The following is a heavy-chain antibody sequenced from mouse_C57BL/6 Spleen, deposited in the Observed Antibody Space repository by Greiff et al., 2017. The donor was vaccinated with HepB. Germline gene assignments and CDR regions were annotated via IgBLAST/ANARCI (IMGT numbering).Heavy chain of an antibody. J-gene: IGHJ2*01. CDR2: ISDGGSYT. V-gene: IGHV5-4*01. CDR1: GFTFSSYA. CDR3: ARDRDYGSSYVGY. Sequence: EVKVVESGGGLVKPGVSLKLSCAASGFTFSSYAMSWVRQTPEKRLEWVATISDGGSYTYYPDNVKGRFTISRDNAKNNLYLQMSHLKSEDTAMYYCARDRDYGSSYVGYWGQGTTLTVSS. D-gene: IGHD1-1*01.